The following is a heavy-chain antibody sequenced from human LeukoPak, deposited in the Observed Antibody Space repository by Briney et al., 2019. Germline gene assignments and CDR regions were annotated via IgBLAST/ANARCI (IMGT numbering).Heavy chain of an antibody. CDR3: ARDRKGYYYDSSGYFRNFDY. V-gene: IGHV1-69*04. D-gene: IGHD3-22*01. J-gene: IGHJ4*02. CDR2: IIPILGIA. Sequence: ASVKVSCEASGGTFSSYAISWVRQAPGQGLEWMGRIIPILGIANYAQKFQGRVTITADKSTSTAYMELSSLRSEDTAVYYCARDRKGYYYDSSGYFRNFDYWGQGTLVTVSS. CDR1: GGTFSSYA.